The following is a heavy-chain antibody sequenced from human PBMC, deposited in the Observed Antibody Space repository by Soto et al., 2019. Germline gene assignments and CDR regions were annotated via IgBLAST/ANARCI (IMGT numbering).Heavy chain of an antibody. Sequence: PGGSLRLSCAASGFTFSSYAMSWVRQAPGKGLEWVSAISGSGGSTYYADSVKGRFTISRDNSKNTLYLQMNSLRAEDTAVYYCAKDLAFNLVSSGWYLDAFDIWGQGTMVTVSS. J-gene: IGHJ3*02. D-gene: IGHD6-19*01. CDR1: GFTFSSYA. CDR2: ISGSGGST. CDR3: AKDLAFNLVSSGWYLDAFDI. V-gene: IGHV3-23*01.